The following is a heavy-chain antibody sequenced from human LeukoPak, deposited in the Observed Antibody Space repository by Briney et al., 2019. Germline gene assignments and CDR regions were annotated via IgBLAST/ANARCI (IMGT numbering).Heavy chain of an antibody. V-gene: IGHV1-18*01. CDR1: GYTFINYG. D-gene: IGHD1-26*01. Sequence: ASVKVSCKASGYTFINYGITWVRQAPGQGLEWMGWISPYNGNTKYLQKLQGRVTMTTDTSTSTAYMEVRSLRSDDTAVYYCAREESIGSYQFLHDYWGQGTLVTVYS. CDR2: ISPYNGNT. J-gene: IGHJ4*02. CDR3: AREESIGSYQFLHDY.